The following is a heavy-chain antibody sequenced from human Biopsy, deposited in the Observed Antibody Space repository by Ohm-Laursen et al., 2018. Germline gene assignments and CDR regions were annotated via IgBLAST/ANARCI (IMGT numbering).Heavy chain of an antibody. CDR2: INQSGRT. CDR3: GNEVHGRHY. V-gene: IGHV4-34*08. CDR1: GKTFSDYY. J-gene: IGHJ4*02. Sequence: GTLSLTCAVYGKTFSDYYWSWIRQPPGKGLEWIGQINQSGRTNYNPSLKSRVNISADKSNNQFSLKLTSVTSADTAVYFCGNEVHGRHYWGPGALVTVSS. D-gene: IGHD2-15*01.